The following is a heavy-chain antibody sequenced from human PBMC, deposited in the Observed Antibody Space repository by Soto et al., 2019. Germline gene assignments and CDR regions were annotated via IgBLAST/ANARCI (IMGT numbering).Heavy chain of an antibody. CDR2: IYHSGST. D-gene: IGHD3-9*01. J-gene: IGHJ3*02. V-gene: IGHV4-30-2*01. CDR1: GGSISSGGYS. CDR3: ARARVLRYFDWVGGAFDI. Sequence: SETLSLTCAVSGGSISSGGYSWSWIRQPPGKGLEWIGYIYHSGSTYYNPSLKSRVTISVDRFKNQFSLKLSSVTAADTAVYYCARARVLRYFDWVGGAFDIWGQGTMVTVSS.